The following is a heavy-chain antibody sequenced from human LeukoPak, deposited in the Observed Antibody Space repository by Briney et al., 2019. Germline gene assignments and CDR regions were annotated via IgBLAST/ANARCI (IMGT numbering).Heavy chain of an antibody. D-gene: IGHD4-17*01. CDR2: IHYSGIT. J-gene: IGHJ5*02. CDR3: ARAPLTTATSDYFDR. CDR1: GGSISTNDYF. V-gene: IGHV4-30-4*01. Sequence: SETLSLTCTVSGGSISTNDYFWSWIRQSPEKGLEWIGYIHYSGITKSNPSLESRLTLSVDTSKNQLSLRLTSVTAADTAVYYCARAPLTTATSDYFDRWGLGTLVTVSS.